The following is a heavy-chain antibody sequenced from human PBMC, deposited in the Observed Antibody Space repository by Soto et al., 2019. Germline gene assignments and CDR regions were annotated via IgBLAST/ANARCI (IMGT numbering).Heavy chain of an antibody. Sequence: GASVKVSCKVSGYTLTELSMHWVRQAPGKGLEWMGWISAYNGNTNYAQKLQGRVTMTTDTSTSTAYMELRSLRSDDTAVYYCARDLVEVGDPDAFDIWGQGTMVTVSS. CDR3: ARDLVEVGDPDAFDI. CDR2: ISAYNGNT. D-gene: IGHD4-17*01. J-gene: IGHJ3*02. CDR1: GYTLTELS. V-gene: IGHV1-18*01.